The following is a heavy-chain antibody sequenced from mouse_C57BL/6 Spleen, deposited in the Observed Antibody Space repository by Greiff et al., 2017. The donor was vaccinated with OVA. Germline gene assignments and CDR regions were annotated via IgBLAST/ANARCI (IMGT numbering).Heavy chain of an antibody. CDR2: IYPGDGDT. Sequence: QVQLQQSGPELVKPGASVKISCKASGYAFSSSWMNWVKQRPGKGLEWIGRIYPGDGDTNYNGKFKGKATLTADKSSSTAYMQLSSLTSEDSAVYFCARGQIIYDYGAYFDVWGTGTTVTVSS. D-gene: IGHD2-4*01. V-gene: IGHV1-82*01. CDR3: ARGQIIYDYGAYFDV. J-gene: IGHJ1*03. CDR1: GYAFSSSW.